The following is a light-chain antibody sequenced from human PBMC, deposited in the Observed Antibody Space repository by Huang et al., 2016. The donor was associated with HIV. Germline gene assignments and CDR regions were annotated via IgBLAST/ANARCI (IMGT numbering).Light chain of an antibody. V-gene: IGKV3-15*01. Sequence: EIVMTQSPATLSVSPGERATLSCRASESVAANLAWYQQIPGQTPRLLIHGASTRATDSPARFSGSGSGTEFTLTISSLQSEDFAVYYCQQYNKWPRTFGQGTKVEI. CDR2: GAS. CDR1: ESVAAN. J-gene: IGKJ1*01. CDR3: QQYNKWPRT.